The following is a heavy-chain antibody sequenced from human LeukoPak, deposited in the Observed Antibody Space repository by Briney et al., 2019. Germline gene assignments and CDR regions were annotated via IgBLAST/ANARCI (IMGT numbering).Heavy chain of an antibody. CDR3: AKNIWTEMATIYYYMDV. Sequence: GGSLRLSCAASGFTFSSYAMSWVRQAPGKGLEWVSAISGSAYSTYYSDSVKGRITISRDNSKNTLYLQMNSLRAEDTAVYYCAKNIWTEMATIYYYMDVWGKGTTVTVSS. CDR2: ISGSAYST. CDR1: GFTFSSYA. D-gene: IGHD5-24*01. V-gene: IGHV3-23*01. J-gene: IGHJ6*03.